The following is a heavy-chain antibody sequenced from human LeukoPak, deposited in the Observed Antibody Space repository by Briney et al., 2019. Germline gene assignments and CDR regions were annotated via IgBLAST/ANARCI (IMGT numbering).Heavy chain of an antibody. J-gene: IGHJ4*02. CDR2: IIPIFGTA. CDR3: ARDHGTYSSSWYSLLLLTRRPGFDY. CDR1: GYTFTSYG. D-gene: IGHD6-13*01. V-gene: IGHV1-69*06. Sequence: VASVKVSCKASGYTFTSYGITWVRQAPGQGLEWMGGIIPIFGTAKYAQKFQGRVTITADKSTSTAYMELSSLRSEDTAVYYCARDHGTYSSSWYSLLLLTRRPGFDYWGQGTLVTVSS.